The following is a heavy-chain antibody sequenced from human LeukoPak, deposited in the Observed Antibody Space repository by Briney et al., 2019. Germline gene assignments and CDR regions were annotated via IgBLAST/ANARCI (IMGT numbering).Heavy chain of an antibody. CDR1: GFTFSSYG. CDR3: AKDGRRDWLADY. V-gene: IGHV3-33*06. J-gene: IGHJ4*02. D-gene: IGHD2-21*01. CDR2: IWYDGSNK. Sequence: GGSLRLSCAASGFTFSSYGVHWVRQAPGKGLEWVAVIWYDGSNKYYADSVKGRFTISRDNSKNTLYLQMNSLRAEDTAVYYCAKDGRRDWLADYWGQGTLVTVS.